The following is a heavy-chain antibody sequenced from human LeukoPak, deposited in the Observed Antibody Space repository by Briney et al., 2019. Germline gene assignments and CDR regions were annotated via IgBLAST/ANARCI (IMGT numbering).Heavy chain of an antibody. V-gene: IGHV4-59*01. CDR3: ARAYYDHVWGSSYYYYYMDV. CDR1: GGSFSGYY. CDR2: IYYSGST. Sequence: SETLSLTCAVYGGSFSGYYWSWIRQPPGKGLEWIGYIYYSGSTNYNPSLKSRVTISVDTSKNQFSLKLSSVTAADTAVYYCARAYYDHVWGSSYYYYYMDVWGKGTTVTVSS. D-gene: IGHD3-16*01. J-gene: IGHJ6*03.